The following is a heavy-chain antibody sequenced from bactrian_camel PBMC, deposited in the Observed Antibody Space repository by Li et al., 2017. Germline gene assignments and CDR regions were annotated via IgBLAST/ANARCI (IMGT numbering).Heavy chain of an antibody. V-gene: IGHV3S55*01. CDR3: AADKTSDWYSCFLRGVDF. CDR1: VFEHGSYC. Sequence: HVQLVESGGGSVQAGGSLRLSCAVSVFEHGSYCMGWFRQVPGQGREVVASLNRDGGASYAEVVKGRFTISKENAKNTLYLQMNSLEPEDTAMYFCAADKTSDWYSCFLRGVDFWGQGTQVTVS. CDR2: LNRDGGA. D-gene: IGHD3*01. J-gene: IGHJ6*01.